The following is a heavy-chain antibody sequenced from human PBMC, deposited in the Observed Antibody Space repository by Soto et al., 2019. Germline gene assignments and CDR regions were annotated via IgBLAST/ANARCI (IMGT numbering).Heavy chain of an antibody. Sequence: QVQLVQSGAEVKKSGASVMVSCKASGYTFTGYYIHWVRQAPGQGLEWMGWINPNNGGTNYVQKFQGRVTMTRDTSISTAEMELRRLTSDDKAVYYCARDLPIVGTTTWDYWGQGTLVTVSS. V-gene: IGHV1-2*02. D-gene: IGHD1-26*01. CDR1: GYTFTGYY. CDR2: INPNNGGT. CDR3: ARDLPIVGTTTWDY. J-gene: IGHJ4*02.